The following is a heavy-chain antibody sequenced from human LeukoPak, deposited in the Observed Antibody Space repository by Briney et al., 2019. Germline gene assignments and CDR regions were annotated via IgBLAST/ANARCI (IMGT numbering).Heavy chain of an antibody. J-gene: IGHJ4*02. CDR2: IYYSGST. V-gene: IGHV4-59*01. D-gene: IGHD2-2*01. CDR3: ASTKAAAHFSLDY. CDR1: GGSISSYY. Sequence: PSETLSLTCIVSGGSISSYYWSWIRQPPGKGLEWIGYIYYSGSTNYNPSLKSRVTISVDTSKNQFSLKLSSVTAADTAVYYCASTKAAAHFSLDYWGQGTLVTVSS.